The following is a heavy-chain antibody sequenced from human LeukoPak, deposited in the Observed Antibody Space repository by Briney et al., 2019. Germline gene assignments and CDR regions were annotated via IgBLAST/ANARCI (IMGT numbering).Heavy chain of an antibody. CDR1: GDSISSYY. J-gene: IGHJ4*02. CDR2: IYTSGST. D-gene: IGHD3-22*01. CDR3: ARDSRYYYDSSGYLLLDY. V-gene: IGHV4-4*07. Sequence: SETLSLTCTVSGDSISSYYWSWIRQPAGKGLEWIGRIYTSGSTNYNPSLKSRVTMSVDTSKNQFSLKLSSVTAADTAVYYCARDSRYYYDSSGYLLLDYWGQGTLVTVSS.